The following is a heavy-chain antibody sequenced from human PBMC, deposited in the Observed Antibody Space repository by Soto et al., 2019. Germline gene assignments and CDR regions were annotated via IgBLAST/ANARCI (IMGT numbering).Heavy chain of an antibody. V-gene: IGHV3-23*01. J-gene: IGHJ6*02. CDR1: GFTFSSYA. CDR3: AIPYYDFWSGSYGMDV. Sequence: PGGSLRLSCAASGFTFSSYAMSWVRQAPGKGLEWVSAISGSGGSTYYADSVKGRFTISRDNSKNTLYLQMNSLRAEDTAVYYCAIPYYDFWSGSYGMDVWGQGTTVTVSS. CDR2: ISGSGGST. D-gene: IGHD3-3*01.